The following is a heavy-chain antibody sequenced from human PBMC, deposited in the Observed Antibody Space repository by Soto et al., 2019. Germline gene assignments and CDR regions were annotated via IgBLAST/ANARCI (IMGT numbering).Heavy chain of an antibody. Sequence: ASVKVSCKASGYTFTSYGISWVRQAPGQGLEWMGWISAYNGNTNYAQKLQGRVTMTTDTSTSTAYMELRSLRSDDTAVYYCAREGDLYYYDSSGYLDYWGQGTLVTVS. J-gene: IGHJ4*02. CDR2: ISAYNGNT. V-gene: IGHV1-18*01. CDR1: GYTFTSYG. D-gene: IGHD3-22*01. CDR3: AREGDLYYYDSSGYLDY.